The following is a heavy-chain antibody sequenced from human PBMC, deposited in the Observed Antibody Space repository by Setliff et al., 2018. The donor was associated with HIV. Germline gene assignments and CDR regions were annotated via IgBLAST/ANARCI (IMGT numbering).Heavy chain of an antibody. CDR2: IGQDGSEK. J-gene: IGHJ4*02. V-gene: IGHV3-7*03. D-gene: IGHD3-22*01. CDR1: RFDFNNYW. CDR3: AKDRTVVVITIFDY. Sequence: LRLSCAASRFDFNNYWMCWVRQAPGKGLEWVANIGQDGSEKNYVDSVKGRFTISRDNAKKSLYLQMNSLRAEDTAVYYCAKDRTVVVITIFDYWGQGTLVTVSS.